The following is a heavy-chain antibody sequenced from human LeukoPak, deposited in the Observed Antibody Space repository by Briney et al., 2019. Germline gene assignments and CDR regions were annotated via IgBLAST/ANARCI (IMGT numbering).Heavy chain of an antibody. V-gene: IGHV4-59*01. D-gene: IGHD6-13*01. J-gene: IGHJ3*02. CDR3: ARGYSSSRGRAFDI. CDR1: SGSMSIYC. CDR2: IYYSGST. Sequence: SETLSLTCSVSSGSMSIYCWSWIQQPPGKGLEWIGYIYYSGSTNYNPSLKSRVTISVDTSKNQFSLKLSSVTAADTAVYYCARGYSSSRGRAFDIWGQGTMVTVSS.